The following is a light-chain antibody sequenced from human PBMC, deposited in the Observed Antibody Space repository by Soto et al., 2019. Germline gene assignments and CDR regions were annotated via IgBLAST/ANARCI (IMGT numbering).Light chain of an antibody. CDR2: LNSDGSH. CDR1: SGHSTYA. Sequence: QPVLTQSPSASASLGASVKLTCTLSSGHSTYAIAWHQQQPEKGPRYLMKLNSDGSHSRGDGIPDRFLGSSSGAERYLTISGLQSEDAADYYCQTWGTGLGVFGGGTKLTVL. V-gene: IGLV4-69*01. J-gene: IGLJ2*01. CDR3: QTWGTGLGV.